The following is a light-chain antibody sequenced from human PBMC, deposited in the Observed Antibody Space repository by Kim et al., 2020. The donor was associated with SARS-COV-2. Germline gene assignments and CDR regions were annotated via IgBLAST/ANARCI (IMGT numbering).Light chain of an antibody. J-gene: IGLJ2*01. Sequence: GQRLTISFSVSIANSGNNYVSWYQQVQGAAPKVLIYRNTVRPSGVPDRCSGSKSVTSASLAISGLRSEDEAVYYCATWEDSLSGPVFGGGTKVTVL. V-gene: IGLV1-47*02. CDR1: IANSGNNY. CDR3: ATWEDSLSGPV. CDR2: RNT.